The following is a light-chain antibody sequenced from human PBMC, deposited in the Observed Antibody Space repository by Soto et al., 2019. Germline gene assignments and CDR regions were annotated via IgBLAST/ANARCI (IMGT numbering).Light chain of an antibody. V-gene: IGLV1-40*01. J-gene: IGLJ1*01. CDR1: SSNIGAGYD. CDR3: QSYDSSISRV. CDR2: GNN. Sequence: QSVLTQPPSVSGAPGQRITISCTGSSSNIGAGYDVHWYQQLPGTAPKLLIYGNNNRPSGVPDRFSGSKSGSSASLAITGLQAEDEADYYCQSYDSSISRVFGTGTKLTVL.